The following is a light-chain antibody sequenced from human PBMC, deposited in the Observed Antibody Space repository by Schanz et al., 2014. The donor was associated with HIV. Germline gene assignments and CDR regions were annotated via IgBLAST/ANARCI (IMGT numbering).Light chain of an antibody. J-gene: IGLJ3*02. CDR2: SVT. Sequence: QSALTQPASVSGSPGQSIAISCIGTSSDVGGYNYLSWYQQHPGKAPKLLIYSVTGRPSGVSNRFSGSKSDNTASLTISGLQAEDEGIYYCSSYASRNVVLFGGGTKLTVL. V-gene: IGLV2-14*03. CDR1: SSDVGGYNY. CDR3: SSYASRNVVL.